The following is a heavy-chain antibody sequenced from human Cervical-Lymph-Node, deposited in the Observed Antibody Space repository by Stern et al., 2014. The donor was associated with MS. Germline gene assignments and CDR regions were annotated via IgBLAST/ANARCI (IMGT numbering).Heavy chain of an antibody. D-gene: IGHD3-16*01. Sequence: SGPALVKPTQTLTLTCTFSGFALSTSGMCVSWIRQPPGKALEWLARIDWDDDRYYSPSLKTRLTISKDTSKNQVVLTMNDMDPVDTATYYCARIKFGDYDYGMDVWGQGTTVTVSS. J-gene: IGHJ6*02. V-gene: IGHV2-70*11. CDR1: GFALSTSGMC. CDR3: ARIKFGDYDYGMDV. CDR2: IDWDDDR.